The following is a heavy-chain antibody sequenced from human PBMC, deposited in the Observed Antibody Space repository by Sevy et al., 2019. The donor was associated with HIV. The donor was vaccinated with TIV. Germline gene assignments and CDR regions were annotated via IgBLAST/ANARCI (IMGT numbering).Heavy chain of an antibody. CDR2: IGSDGETT. V-gene: IGHV3-64*01. Sequence: GGSLRLSCAASGFPFSSYSFYWVRQAPGKGLEYVSAIGSDGETTLYASSVKGRFTISRDNSSNKVFLQMGRLRAEDMGVYYCARDSGNYHAFDLWGPRTMVTLSS. CDR1: GFPFSSYS. D-gene: IGHD1-26*01. J-gene: IGHJ3*01. CDR3: ARDSGNYHAFDL.